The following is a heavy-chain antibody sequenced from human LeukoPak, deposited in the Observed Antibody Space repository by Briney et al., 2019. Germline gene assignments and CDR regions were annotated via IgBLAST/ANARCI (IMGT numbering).Heavy chain of an antibody. J-gene: IGHJ5*02. CDR1: GFTFSNYG. Sequence: GGSLRLSCVASGFTFSNYGMHWVRQAPGKGLEWVAAISYDGSNKYYADSVKGRFTISRDNSKNTLYLQMNSLRAEDTAVYYCASLNWGSWFDPWGQGTLVTVSS. D-gene: IGHD7-27*01. V-gene: IGHV3-30*03. CDR3: ASLNWGSWFDP. CDR2: ISYDGSNK.